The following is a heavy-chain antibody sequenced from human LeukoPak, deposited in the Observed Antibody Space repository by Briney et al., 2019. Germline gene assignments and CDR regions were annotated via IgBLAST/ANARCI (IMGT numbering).Heavy chain of an antibody. V-gene: IGHV3-7*01. CDR1: GFTFSSYW. J-gene: IGHJ4*02. D-gene: IGHD3-10*01. CDR3: ARDRRLTMVREPSFDY. Sequence: PGGSLRLSCAASGFTFSSYWMSWVRQAPGKGLEWVANIKQDGSEKYYVDSVKGRFTISRDNAKNSLYLQMNSLRAEDTAVYYCARDRRLTMVREPSFDYWGQGTLVTVSS. CDR2: IKQDGSEK.